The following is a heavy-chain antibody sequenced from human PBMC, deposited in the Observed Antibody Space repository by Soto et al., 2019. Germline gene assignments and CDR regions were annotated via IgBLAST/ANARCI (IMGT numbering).Heavy chain of an antibody. V-gene: IGHV3-7*03. D-gene: IGHD6-6*01. Sequence: GGSLRLSCAASGFTFSSYWMSWVRQAPGKGLEWVANIKQDGSEKYYVDSVKGRFTISRDNAKNSLYLQMNSLRAEDTAVYYCARVGSSYYYYMDVWGKGTTVTVSS. CDR3: ARVGSSYYYYMDV. J-gene: IGHJ6*03. CDR1: GFTFSSYW. CDR2: IKQDGSEK.